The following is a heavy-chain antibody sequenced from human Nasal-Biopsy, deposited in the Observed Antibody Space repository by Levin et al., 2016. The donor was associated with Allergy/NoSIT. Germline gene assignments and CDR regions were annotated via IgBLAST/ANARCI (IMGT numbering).Heavy chain of an antibody. D-gene: IGHD5-12*01. J-gene: IGHJ4*01. Sequence: SGPTLVKPTQTLTLTCTFSGFSLSTTGVGVSWIRQPPGKALEWLALIYWDDERLYNASLKSRLTITKDTSKNQVVLTMTNMDPADTATYYCAHRGTWLQFGLVFDYWGHGTLVTVSS. V-gene: IGHV2-5*02. CDR2: IYWDDER. CDR1: GFSLSTTGVG. CDR3: AHRGTWLQFGLVFDY.